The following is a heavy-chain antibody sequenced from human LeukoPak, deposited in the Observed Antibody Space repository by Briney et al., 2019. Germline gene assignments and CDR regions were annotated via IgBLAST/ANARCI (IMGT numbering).Heavy chain of an antibody. V-gene: IGHV4-39*01. Sequence: KPSETLSLTCTVSGGSISSSSYYWGWIRQPPGKGLEWIGSIYYSGSTYYNPSLKSRVTISVDTSKNQFSLKLSSVTAADTAVHYCARPGVDGYNDGYYFDYWGQGTLVTVSS. J-gene: IGHJ4*02. CDR1: GGSISSSSYY. CDR3: ARPGVDGYNDGYYFDY. CDR2: IYYSGST. D-gene: IGHD5-24*01.